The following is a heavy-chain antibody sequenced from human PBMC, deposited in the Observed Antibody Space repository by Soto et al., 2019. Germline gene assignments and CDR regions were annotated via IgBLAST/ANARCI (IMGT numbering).Heavy chain of an antibody. CDR3: ARERESYSGSYKGDY. J-gene: IGHJ4*02. CDR2: IIPIFGTA. Sequence: QVQLVQSGAEVKKPGSSVKVSCKASGGTFSSCAISWVRQAPGQGLEWMGGIIPIFGTANYAQKFQGRVTITADESTRTAYMELSSLRSEDTAVYYCARERESYSGSYKGDYWGQGTLVTVSS. D-gene: IGHD1-26*01. CDR1: GGTFSSCA. V-gene: IGHV1-69*12.